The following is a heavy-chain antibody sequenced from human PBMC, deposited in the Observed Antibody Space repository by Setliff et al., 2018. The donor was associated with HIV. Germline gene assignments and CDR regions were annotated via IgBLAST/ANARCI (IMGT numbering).Heavy chain of an antibody. CDR2: INHNGNT. CDR1: GGSLSGYY. Sequence: KPSETLSLTCDVYGGSLSGYYWTWIRQPPGKGLECIGEINHNGNTNYNVSLKSRLTISIDMSKRQFYLRLNSVTAADTAVYYCARQVGNKVLFDSWGQGTLVTVSS. J-gene: IGHJ4*02. V-gene: IGHV4-34*01. CDR3: ARQVGNKVLFDS. D-gene: IGHD7-27*01.